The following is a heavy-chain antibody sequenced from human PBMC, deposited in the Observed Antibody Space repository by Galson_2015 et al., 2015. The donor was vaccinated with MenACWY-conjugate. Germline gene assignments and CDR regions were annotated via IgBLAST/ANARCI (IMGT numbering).Heavy chain of an antibody. J-gene: IGHJ4*01. Sequence: SLRLSCAASGFTFSDYAMTWVRQAPGRGLEWVSGICGSGDTTYYADPVKGRFAISRDNSKNTLSLQMNGLRAEDTGVYFCARNLYDPWYYFDHWGHGVLVTVSS. D-gene: IGHD1-14*01. CDR2: ICGSGDTT. CDR3: ARNLYDPWYYFDH. CDR1: GFTFSDYA. V-gene: IGHV3-23*01.